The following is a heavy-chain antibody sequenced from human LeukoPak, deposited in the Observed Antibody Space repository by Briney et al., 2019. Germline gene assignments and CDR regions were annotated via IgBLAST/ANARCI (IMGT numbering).Heavy chain of an antibody. CDR2: IYYSGST. CDR3: ARRHQDNWNYLDY. V-gene: IGHV4-30-4*01. Sequence: SETLSLTCTVSGGSTSSGDYYWSWIRQPPGKGLEWIGYIYYSGSTYYNPSLKSRVTISVDTSKNQFSLKLSSVTAADTAVYYCARRHQDNWNYLDYWGQGTLVTVSS. D-gene: IGHD1-20*01. J-gene: IGHJ4*02. CDR1: GGSTSSGDYY.